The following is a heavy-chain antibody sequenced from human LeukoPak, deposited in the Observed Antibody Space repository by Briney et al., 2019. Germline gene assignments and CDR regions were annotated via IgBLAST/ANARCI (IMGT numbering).Heavy chain of an antibody. CDR3: TKGRGI. CDR2: IYTSGST. Sequence: SETLSLTCTVSGGSISSGSYYWSWIRQPAGKGLEWIGRIYTSGSTNYNPSPKSRVTISVDTSKNQFSLKLTSVTAADTAVYYCTKGRGIWGQGTLVTVSS. D-gene: IGHD3-10*01. CDR1: GGSISSGSYY. V-gene: IGHV4-61*02. J-gene: IGHJ4*02.